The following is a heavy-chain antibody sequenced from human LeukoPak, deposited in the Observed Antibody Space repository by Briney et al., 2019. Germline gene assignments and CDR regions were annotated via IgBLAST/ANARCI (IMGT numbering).Heavy chain of an antibody. CDR3: AKGTYDYSSDY. V-gene: IGHV3-30*18. CDR2: ISYDGSNK. CDR1: GFIVSSNY. J-gene: IGHJ4*02. Sequence: PGGSLRLSCAASGFIVSSNYMSWVRQAPGKGLEWVAVISYDGSNKYYADSVKGRFTISRDNSKNTLYLQMNSLRAEDTAVYYCAKGTYDYSSDYWGQGTLVTVSS. D-gene: IGHD3-22*01.